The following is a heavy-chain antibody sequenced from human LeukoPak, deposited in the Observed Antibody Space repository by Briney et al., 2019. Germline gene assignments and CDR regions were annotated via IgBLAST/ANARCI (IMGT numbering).Heavy chain of an antibody. CDR2: IYYSGST. J-gene: IGHJ4*02. V-gene: IGHV4-61*01. Sequence: SETLSLTCTVSGVSISSSSYYWSWIRQPPGKGLEWIGYIYYSGSTNYNRSLKSRVTISVDTSKNQFSLKLSSVTAADTAVYYCARVEAAAAPKIDYWGQGTLVTVSS. CDR1: GVSISSSSYY. CDR3: ARVEAAAAPKIDY. D-gene: IGHD6-13*01.